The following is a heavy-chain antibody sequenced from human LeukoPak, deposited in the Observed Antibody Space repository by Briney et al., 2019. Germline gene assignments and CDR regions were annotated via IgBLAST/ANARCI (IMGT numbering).Heavy chain of an antibody. Sequence: PGGSLRLSCAASGFTFSSYSTNWVRQAPGKGLEWVSSISSSSSYIYYADSVKGRFTISRDNAKNSLYLQMNSLRAEDTAVYYCAREETVTTNFDYWGQGTLVTVSS. J-gene: IGHJ4*02. CDR1: GFTFSSYS. V-gene: IGHV3-21*01. CDR3: AREETVTTNFDY. CDR2: ISSSSSYI. D-gene: IGHD4-17*01.